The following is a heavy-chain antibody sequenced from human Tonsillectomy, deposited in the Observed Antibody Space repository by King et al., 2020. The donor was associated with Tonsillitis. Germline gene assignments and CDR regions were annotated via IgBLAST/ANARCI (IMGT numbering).Heavy chain of an antibody. Sequence: VQLVESGGGVVQPGRSLRLSCAASGFTFNSFSMYWVRQAPGKGLEWVAGTSYDGSKKYYADSVKGRFTISRDNSINTLNLQMNSLTTEDTTIYYCARAVYGGAFDIWGQGTMVTVSS. J-gene: IGHJ3*02. V-gene: IGHV3-30*04. CDR1: GFTFNSFS. CDR2: TSYDGSKK. D-gene: IGHD2/OR15-2a*01. CDR3: ARAVYGGAFDI.